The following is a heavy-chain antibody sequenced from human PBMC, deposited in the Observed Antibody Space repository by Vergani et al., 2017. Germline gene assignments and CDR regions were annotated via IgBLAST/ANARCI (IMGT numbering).Heavy chain of an antibody. D-gene: IGHD5-18*01. CDR1: GGSISSYY. Sequence: QVQLQESGPGLVKPSETLSLTCTVSGGSISSYYWSWIRQPPGKGLEWIGYIYYSGSTNYNPSLKSRVTISVDTSKNQFSLKLSSVTAADTAVSYCARVYSYGPYYYYMDVWGKGTTVTVSS. J-gene: IGHJ6*03. CDR3: ARVYSYGPYYYYMDV. CDR2: IYYSGST. V-gene: IGHV4-59*01.